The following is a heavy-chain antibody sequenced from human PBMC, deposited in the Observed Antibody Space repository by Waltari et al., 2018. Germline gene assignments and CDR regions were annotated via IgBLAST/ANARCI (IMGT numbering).Heavy chain of an antibody. CDR2: IYYSGST. CDR3: ARLPDYYYYMDV. J-gene: IGHJ6*03. Sequence: QVQLKESGPGLVKPSQTLSLTCTVSGGAISSGGYSWSWIRQHPGKGLEWIGYIYYSGSTYYNPSLKSRVTISVDTSKNQFSLKLSSVTAADPAMYYCARLPDYYYYMDVWGKGTTVTVSS. CDR1: GGAISSGGYS. V-gene: IGHV4-31*03.